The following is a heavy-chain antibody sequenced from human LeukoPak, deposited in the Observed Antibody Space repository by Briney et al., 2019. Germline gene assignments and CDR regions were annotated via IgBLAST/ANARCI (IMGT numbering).Heavy chain of an antibody. Sequence: GASVKVSCKAFGYTFTGFYMHWVQQAPGQGLQWMGRIIAIFGTANYAQKSQGRVTITTDECTSTAIMQLSSLRSEDSAVYYCARNLRTRYYDRSASAPTIDDL. CDR3: ARNLRTRYYDRSASAPTIDDL. CDR2: IIAIFGTA. V-gene: IGHV1-69*05. CDR1: GYTFTGFY. D-gene: IGHD3-22*01. J-gene: IGHJ2*01.